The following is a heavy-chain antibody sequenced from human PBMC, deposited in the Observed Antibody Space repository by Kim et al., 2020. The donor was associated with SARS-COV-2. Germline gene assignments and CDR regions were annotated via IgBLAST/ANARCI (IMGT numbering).Heavy chain of an antibody. V-gene: IGHV3-11*06. D-gene: IGHD6-13*01. CDR2: ISSSSTYT. CDR3: ARDTTTAAADNYYYYGMDV. Sequence: GGSLRLSCAASGFTFSDYFMSWIRQAPGKGLEWVSHISSSSTYTNYADSVKGRFTISRDNAKNSLYLQMNSLRAEDTAVYYCARDTTTAAADNYYYYGMDVWGQGTTLTVSS. J-gene: IGHJ6*02. CDR1: GFTFSDYF.